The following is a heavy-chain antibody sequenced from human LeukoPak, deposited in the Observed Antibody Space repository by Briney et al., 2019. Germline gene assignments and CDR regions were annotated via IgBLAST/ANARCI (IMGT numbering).Heavy chain of an antibody. CDR2: ISSSSSTI. V-gene: IGHV3-48*01. CDR3: ARALPYSSGWYGVFDY. D-gene: IGHD6-19*01. CDR1: GFTFSSYS. J-gene: IGHJ4*02. Sequence: PGGSLRLSCAASGFTFSSYSMNWVRQAPGKGLEWVSYISSSSSTIYYADSVKGRFTISRDNAKNSLYLQMNSLRAEDTAVYYCARALPYSSGWYGVFDYWGQGTLVTVSS.